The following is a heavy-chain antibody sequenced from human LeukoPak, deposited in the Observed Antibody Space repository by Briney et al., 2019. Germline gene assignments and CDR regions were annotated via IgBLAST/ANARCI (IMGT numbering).Heavy chain of an antibody. J-gene: IGHJ4*02. CDR2: MNIDGSEK. V-gene: IGHV3-7*01. CDR3: ARDPVEWELLLDY. D-gene: IGHD1-26*01. CDR1: GFTFSSYT. Sequence: GGSLRLSCAASGFTFSSYTMSWVRQAPGKRLEWVANMNIDGSEKYYADSVKGRFTISRDNARNSVYLQMNSLRVEDTAVYYCARDPVEWELLLDYWGQGTLVTVSS.